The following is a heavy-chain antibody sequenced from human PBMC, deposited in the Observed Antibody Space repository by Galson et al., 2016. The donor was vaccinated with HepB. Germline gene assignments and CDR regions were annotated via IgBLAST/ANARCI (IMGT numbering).Heavy chain of an antibody. CDR1: GFTVSDTF. V-gene: IGHV3-66*01. CDR2: IYSGGDT. CDR3: ARGSVAPMDV. D-gene: IGHD2-15*01. Sequence: SLRLSCAASGFTVSDTFVSWVRQAPGKGLEWVPVIYSGGDTYSADSVKGRFVISRDNSKNTVYLQMNGLRLDDTAVYFCARGSVAPMDVWGQGTPVTVSS. J-gene: IGHJ6*02.